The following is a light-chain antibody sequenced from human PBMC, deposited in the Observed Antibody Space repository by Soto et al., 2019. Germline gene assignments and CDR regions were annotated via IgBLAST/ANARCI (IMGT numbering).Light chain of an antibody. Sequence: EIVLTQSPGTLSLSPGEGATLSCRASQSVNSNYFAWYQQKPGQAPRLLIYGASNRATGIPDRFSGSGSGTESTLFISRLEPEDFAVYYCQQYASAYTFGQGTKLEIK. V-gene: IGKV3-20*01. CDR1: QSVNSNY. CDR3: QQYASAYT. J-gene: IGKJ2*01. CDR2: GAS.